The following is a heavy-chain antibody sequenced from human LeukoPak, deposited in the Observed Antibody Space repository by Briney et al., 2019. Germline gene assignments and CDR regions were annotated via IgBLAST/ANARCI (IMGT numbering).Heavy chain of an antibody. Sequence: AGGSLRLSCAASGSTFSSYSMNWVRQAPGKGLEWVSSISSSSSYIYYADSVKGRFTISRDNAKNSLYLQMNSLRAEDTAVYYCARVGAGSSEVGYYFDYWGQGTLVTVSS. V-gene: IGHV3-21*01. CDR1: GSTFSSYS. CDR2: ISSSSSYI. D-gene: IGHD3-10*01. J-gene: IGHJ4*02. CDR3: ARVGAGSSEVGYYFDY.